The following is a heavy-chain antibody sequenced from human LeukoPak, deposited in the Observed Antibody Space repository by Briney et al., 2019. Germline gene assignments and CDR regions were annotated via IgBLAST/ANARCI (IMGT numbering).Heavy chain of an antibody. V-gene: IGHV4-59*08. Sequence: SETLSLTCTVSGGSISSYYWSWIRQPPGKGLEWIGYIYYSGSTNYNPSLKSRVTISVDTSKNQFSLKLSSVTAADTAVYYCARVSMITFGGVIANWGQGTLVTVSS. J-gene: IGHJ4*02. CDR2: IYYSGST. CDR3: ARVSMITFGGVIAN. D-gene: IGHD3-16*02. CDR1: GGSISSYY.